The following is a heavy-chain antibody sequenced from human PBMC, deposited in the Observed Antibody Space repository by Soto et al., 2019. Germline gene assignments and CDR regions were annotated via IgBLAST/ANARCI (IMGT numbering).Heavy chain of an antibody. Sequence: SETLSLTCTVSGGSISYYYWGWLRQSPGKGPEWIGSVFYTGFTSYNPSLESRVSVSVDTSKNQFSLKVSGVSAADTAVYYCATSQKGYNWNYFDHWGQGALVTVSS. J-gene: IGHJ4*02. D-gene: IGHD1-20*01. V-gene: IGHV4-39*01. CDR3: ATSQKGYNWNYFDH. CDR1: GGSISYYY. CDR2: VFYTGFT.